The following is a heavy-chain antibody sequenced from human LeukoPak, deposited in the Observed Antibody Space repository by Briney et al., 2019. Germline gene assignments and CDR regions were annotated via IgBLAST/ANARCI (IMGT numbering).Heavy chain of an antibody. CDR1: GFTFSSYG. Sequence: PGRSLRLSCAASGFTFSSYGMHWVRQAPGKGLEWVAVIWYDGSNKYYADSGKGRLTISRDNSKNTLYLQMNSVSAEDTAVYYGSSVPAAPVGYYYYYMDVWGKGTTVTVSS. V-gene: IGHV3-33*01. D-gene: IGHD2-2*01. CDR2: IWYDGSNK. J-gene: IGHJ6*03. CDR3: SSVPAAPVGYYYYYMDV.